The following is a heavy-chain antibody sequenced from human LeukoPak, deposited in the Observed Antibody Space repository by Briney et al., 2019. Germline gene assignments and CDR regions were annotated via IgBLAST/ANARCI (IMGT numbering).Heavy chain of an antibody. CDR3: AKGNSSWYGRYYFDY. D-gene: IGHD6-13*01. J-gene: IGHJ4*02. Sequence: QPGRSLRLSCAASGFTFSSYGMHWVRQAPGKGLEWVAVIWYDGSNKYYADSVKGRFTISRDNSKNTLYLQMNSLRAEDTAVYYCAKGNSSWYGRYYFDYWGQGTLVTVSS. CDR2: IWYDGSNK. CDR1: GFTFSSYG. V-gene: IGHV3-33*06.